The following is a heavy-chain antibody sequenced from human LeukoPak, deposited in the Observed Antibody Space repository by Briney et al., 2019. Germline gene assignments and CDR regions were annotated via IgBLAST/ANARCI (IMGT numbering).Heavy chain of an antibody. D-gene: IGHD2/OR15-2a*01. CDR1: GYTFTSYG. V-gene: IGHV1-18*01. J-gene: IGHJ4*02. CDR3: ARDAFTDEESSTRHDYNDY. CDR2: ISAYNGNT. Sequence: GASVKVSCKASGYTFTSYGISWVRQAPGQGLEWMGWISAYNGNTNYAQKLQGRVTMTTDTSTSTAYMELRSLRSDDTAVYYCARDAFTDEESSTRHDYNDYWGQGTLVTVSS.